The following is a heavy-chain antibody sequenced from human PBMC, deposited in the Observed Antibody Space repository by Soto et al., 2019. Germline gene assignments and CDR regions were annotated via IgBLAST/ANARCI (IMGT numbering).Heavy chain of an antibody. Sequence: QVQLQESGPGLVKPSQTLSLTCTVSGGSISSGGYYWSWIRQHPGKGLEWIGYIYYSGSTYYNPSLKDRVTISVDTSKNQFSLKLSSVTAADTAVYSCASSGYDPLANDYWGQGTLVTVSS. CDR1: GGSISSGGYY. J-gene: IGHJ4*02. D-gene: IGHD5-12*01. CDR2: IYYSGST. CDR3: ASSGYDPLANDY. V-gene: IGHV4-31*03.